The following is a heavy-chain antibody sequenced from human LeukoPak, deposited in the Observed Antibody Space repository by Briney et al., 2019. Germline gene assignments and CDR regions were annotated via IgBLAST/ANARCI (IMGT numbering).Heavy chain of an antibody. Sequence: GGSLRLSCAASGFTFSSYWMHWVRQAPGKGLVWVSRINSDGSSTNYADSVKGRFTISRDNAKNTLYLQMNSLRAEDTAVYYCAKNAAYYYYYGMDVWGQGTTVTVSS. CDR1: GFTFSSYW. D-gene: IGHD6-25*01. J-gene: IGHJ6*02. CDR2: INSDGSST. CDR3: AKNAAYYYYYGMDV. V-gene: IGHV3-74*01.